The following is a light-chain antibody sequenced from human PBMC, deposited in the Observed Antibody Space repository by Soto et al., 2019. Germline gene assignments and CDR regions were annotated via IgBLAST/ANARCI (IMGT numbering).Light chain of an antibody. CDR2: DAS. V-gene: IGKV1-33*01. CDR1: QDISKY. Sequence: DIQMTQSPSSLSASVGDRVTIACQASQDISKYLNWYQFRPGQAPELLIYDASNLETGVPSRFRGSGSGTHFTLTINSLQPEDVATYYCQQYDNLLALTFGGGTKVQIK. CDR3: QQYDNLLALT. J-gene: IGKJ4*01.